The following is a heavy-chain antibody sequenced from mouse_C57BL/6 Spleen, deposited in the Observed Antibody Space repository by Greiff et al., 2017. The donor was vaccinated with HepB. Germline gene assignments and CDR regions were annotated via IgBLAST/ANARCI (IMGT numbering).Heavy chain of an antibody. CDR2: INPSTGGT. V-gene: IGHV1-42*01. D-gene: IGHD1-1*01. CDR1: GYSFTGYY. Sequence: EVKVEESGPELVKPGASVKISCKASGYSFTGYYMNWVKQSPEKSLEWIGEINPSTGGTTYNQKFKAKATLTVDKSSSTAYMQLKSLTSEDSAVYYCARSGYYYGSSPYYYAMDYWGQGASVTVSS. CDR3: ARSGYYYGSSPYYYAMDY. J-gene: IGHJ4*01.